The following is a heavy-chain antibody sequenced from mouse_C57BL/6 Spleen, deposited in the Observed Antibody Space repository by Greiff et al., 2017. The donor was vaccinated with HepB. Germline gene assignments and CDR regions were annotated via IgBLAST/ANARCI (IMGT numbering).Heavy chain of an antibody. CDR2: IDPSDSYT. CDR3: ARRHYGSSYGWYFDV. V-gene: IGHV1-69*01. Sequence: VQLKESGAELVMPGASVKLSCKASGYTFTSYWMHWVKQRPGQGLEWIGEIDPSDSYTNYNQKFKGKSTLTVDKSSSTAYMQLSSLTSEDSAVYYCARRHYGSSYGWYFDVWGTGTTVTVSS. CDR1: GYTFTSYW. J-gene: IGHJ1*03. D-gene: IGHD1-1*01.